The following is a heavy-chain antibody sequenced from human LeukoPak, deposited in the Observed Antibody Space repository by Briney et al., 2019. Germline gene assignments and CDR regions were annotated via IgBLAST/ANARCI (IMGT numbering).Heavy chain of an antibody. CDR3: ARNIPVTRWGY. V-gene: IGHV3-66*01. Sequence: GGSLRLSCAASGFTFDDYAMHWVRQAPGKGLEWVSLIYSGGSTYYADSVKGRFTISRDNSKNTVYLQMNSLRAEDTAVYYCARNIPVTRWGYWGQGTLVTVSS. CDR2: IYSGGST. J-gene: IGHJ4*02. D-gene: IGHD2-21*01. CDR1: GFTFDDYA.